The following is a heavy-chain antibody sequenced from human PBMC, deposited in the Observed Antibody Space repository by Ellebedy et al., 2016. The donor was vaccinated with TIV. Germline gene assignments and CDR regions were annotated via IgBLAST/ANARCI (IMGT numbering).Heavy chain of an antibody. CDR2: IFAGGST. CDR1: GESMNNYY. CDR3: ARAGGSGSYYNVDY. V-gene: IGHV4-4*07. D-gene: IGHD3-10*01. J-gene: IGHJ4*02. Sequence: MPSETLSLTCTVSGESMNNYYWSWIRQSAGKSLEWIGLIFAGGSTTFNPSLKSRRSLSIDTSKNQFSLKLSSVTAADTALYYCARAGGSGSYYNVDYWGQGTAVTVSS.